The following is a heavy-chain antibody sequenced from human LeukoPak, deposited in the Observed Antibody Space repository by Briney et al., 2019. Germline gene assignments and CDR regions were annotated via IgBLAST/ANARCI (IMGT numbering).Heavy chain of an antibody. CDR1: GFTFSSYG. D-gene: IGHD3-10*01. CDR2: ISGSGGST. V-gene: IGHV3-23*01. Sequence: GGSLRLSCAASGFTFSSYGMSWVRQAPGKGLEWVSAISGSGGSTYYAASVKGRFTISRDNSKNTLYLQMNSLRAEDTAVYYCARVFLYYYGSVNVEKFDYWGQGTLVTVSS. CDR3: ARVFLYYYGSVNVEKFDY. J-gene: IGHJ4*02.